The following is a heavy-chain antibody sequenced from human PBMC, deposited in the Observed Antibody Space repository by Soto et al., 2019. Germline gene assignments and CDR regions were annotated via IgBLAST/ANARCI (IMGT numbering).Heavy chain of an antibody. CDR1: GGSISSGAYY. J-gene: IGHJ3*02. CDR2: IYYSGNT. CDR3: ARGLTYDYIWGSYRPFDAFDI. Sequence: PSETLSLTCTVSGGSISSGAYYWSWIRQHPGKGLEWIGYIYYSGNTYYNPSLKSRVTISVDTSENQFSLKLSSVTAADTAVYYCARGLTYDYIWGSYRPFDAFDIWGQGTMVTVSS. D-gene: IGHD3-16*02. V-gene: IGHV4-31*03.